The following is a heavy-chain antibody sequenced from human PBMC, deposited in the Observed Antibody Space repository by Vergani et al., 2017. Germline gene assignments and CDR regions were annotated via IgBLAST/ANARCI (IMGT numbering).Heavy chain of an antibody. J-gene: IGHJ5*02. CDR2: INPSGGST. D-gene: IGHD6-13*01. CDR3: ARREIAAAAPLLSP. CDR1: GYTFTSYS. V-gene: IGHV1-46*01. Sequence: QVQLVQSGAEVRKPGASVKVSCKASGYTFTSYSLHWVRQDPGQGLEWMGIINPSGGSTSYAQKFQGRVTMTRDTSTSTVYMELSSLRSEDTAVYYCARREIAAAAPLLSPWGQGTLVTVSS.